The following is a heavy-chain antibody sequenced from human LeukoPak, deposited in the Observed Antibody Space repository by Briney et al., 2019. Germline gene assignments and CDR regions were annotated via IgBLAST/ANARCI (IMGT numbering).Heavy chain of an antibody. Sequence: GGSLRLSCGASGFTFSNYWMSWVRQAPGKGLEWVINISQDGSGKNYADSVEGRFTISRDNSKNTLYLQMNSLRAEDTAVYYCARMYGGNWFDPWGQGTLVTVSS. CDR1: GFTFSNYW. CDR3: ARMYGGNWFDP. J-gene: IGHJ5*02. V-gene: IGHV3-7*01. CDR2: ISQDGSGK. D-gene: IGHD4-23*01.